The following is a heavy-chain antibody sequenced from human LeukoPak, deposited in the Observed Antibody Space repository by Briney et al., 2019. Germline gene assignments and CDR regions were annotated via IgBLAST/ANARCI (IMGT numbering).Heavy chain of an antibody. D-gene: IGHD3-22*01. CDR1: GFTFSSYA. Sequence: PGGSLRLSCAASGFTFSSYAMHWVRQAPRKGLEWVAVISYDGSNKYYADSVKGRFTISRDNSKNTLYLQMNSLRAEDTAVYYCARDYYDSSGYYHFDYWGQGTLVTVSS. CDR3: ARDYYDSSGYYHFDY. CDR2: ISYDGSNK. J-gene: IGHJ4*02. V-gene: IGHV3-30*04.